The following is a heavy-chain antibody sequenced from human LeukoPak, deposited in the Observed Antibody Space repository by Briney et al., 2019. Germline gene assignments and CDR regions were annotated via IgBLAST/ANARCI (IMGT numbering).Heavy chain of an antibody. V-gene: IGHV3-23*01. Sequence: GGSLRLSCAASGFTFDDYAMHWVRQAPGKGLEWVSAISGSGGSTYYADSVKGRFTISRDNSKNTLYLQMNSLRAEDTAVYYCAKDREPAVASPVDYWGQGTLVTVSS. J-gene: IGHJ4*02. CDR3: AKDREPAVASPVDY. CDR2: ISGSGGST. CDR1: GFTFDDYA. D-gene: IGHD5-12*01.